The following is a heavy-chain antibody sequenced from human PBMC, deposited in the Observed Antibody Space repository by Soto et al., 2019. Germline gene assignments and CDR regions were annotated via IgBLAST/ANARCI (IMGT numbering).Heavy chain of an antibody. D-gene: IGHD3-10*01. Sequence: SETLSLTCTVSGGSISSYYWSWIRQPPGKGLKWIGYIYYSGSTNYNPSLKSRVTISVDTSKNQFSLKLSSVTAADTAVYYCARYGSGSSVWFGPWGQGTLVTVSS. CDR2: IYYSGST. J-gene: IGHJ5*02. CDR1: GGSISSYY. V-gene: IGHV4-59*01. CDR3: ARYGSGSSVWFGP.